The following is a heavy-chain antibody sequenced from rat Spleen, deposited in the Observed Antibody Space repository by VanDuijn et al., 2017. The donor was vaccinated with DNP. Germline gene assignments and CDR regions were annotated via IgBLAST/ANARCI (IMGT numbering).Heavy chain of an antibody. CDR1: GFSLTNYG. V-gene: IGHV2S8*01. J-gene: IGHJ2*01. CDR3: TRDVPNYLDY. CDR2: ITRAGNI. Sequence: QVQLKESGPGLVQPSQTLSLTCTVSGFSLTNYGVSWVRPPPGKGLEWISAITRAGNIYYNPGLKSRLSISRDTSKSQVFLKMNSLQTEDTAIYFCTRDVPNYLDYWGQGIMVTVSS.